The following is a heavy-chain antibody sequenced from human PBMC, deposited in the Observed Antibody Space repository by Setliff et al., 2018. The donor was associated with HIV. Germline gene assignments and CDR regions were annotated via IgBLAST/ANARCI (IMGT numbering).Heavy chain of an antibody. J-gene: IGHJ4*02. Sequence: PSETLSLTCTVSGASISSYYWNWFRQPAGKGLESLGRIYTSGNMIYNPSLKSRVTISVDTSKNQFSLVLSSVTAADTAVYYCVTGYNSVWYSVFWGQGILVTVSS. CDR2: IYTSGNM. V-gene: IGHV4-4*07. CDR1: GASISSYY. CDR3: VTGYNSVWYSVF. D-gene: IGHD6-13*01.